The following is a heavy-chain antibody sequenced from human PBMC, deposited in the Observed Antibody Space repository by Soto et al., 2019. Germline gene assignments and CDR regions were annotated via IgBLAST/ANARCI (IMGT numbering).Heavy chain of an antibody. CDR2: ISGNGGTT. CDR3: VKGVSGWWNGLDV. D-gene: IGHD2-15*01. Sequence: GGSLRLSCSVSGFTFSDYALHWVRQAPGMGLEYVSTISGNGGTTYSADSVKGRFSISRDNSKNTRNLQMSRLRPEDTAVYYCVKGVSGWWNGLDVWGQGTTVTVSS. CDR1: GFTFSDYA. J-gene: IGHJ6*02. V-gene: IGHV3-64D*08.